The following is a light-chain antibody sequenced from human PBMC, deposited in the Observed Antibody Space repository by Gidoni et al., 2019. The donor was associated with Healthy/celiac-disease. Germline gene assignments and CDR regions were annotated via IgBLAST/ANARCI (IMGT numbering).Light chain of an antibody. CDR1: SSNIGAGYD. V-gene: IGLV1-40*01. CDR3: QSYDSSLSAHVV. J-gene: IGLJ2*01. CDR2: GNS. Sequence: QSVLTQPPSVSGAPVQRVTISCTGSSSNIGAGYDVHWYQQLPGTAPKLLIYGNSNRPSGVPDRFSGSKSGTSASRAITGLQAEDEADYYCQSYDSSLSAHVVFGGGTKLTVL.